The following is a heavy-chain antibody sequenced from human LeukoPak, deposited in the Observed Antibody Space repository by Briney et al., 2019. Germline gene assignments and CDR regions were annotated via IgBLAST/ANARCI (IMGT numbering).Heavy chain of an antibody. D-gene: IGHD6-6*01. J-gene: IGHJ4*02. CDR1: GYTLTELS. CDR3: ARSGPYSSSSYFDY. CDR2: IIPIFGTA. V-gene: IGHV1-69*05. Sequence: SVKVSCKVSGYTLTELSMHWVRQAPGQGLEWMGGIIPIFGTANYAQKFQGRVTITTDESTSTAYMELSSLRSEDTAVYYCARSGPYSSSSYFDYWGQGTLVTVSS.